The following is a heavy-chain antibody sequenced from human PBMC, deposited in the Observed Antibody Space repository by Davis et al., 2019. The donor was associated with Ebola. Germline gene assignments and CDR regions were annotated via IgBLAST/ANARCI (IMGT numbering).Heavy chain of an antibody. J-gene: IGHJ3*02. Sequence: AASVKVSRKASGYTFTSYDIKWVRQASGQGLEWMGWMNPNSGNTDYAVRFQGRVTMTRNTSISTAYLELSSLRSEDTAVYYCASTIRSGWSALDIWGQGTMVTVSS. CDR3: ASTIRSGWSALDI. CDR2: MNPNSGNT. V-gene: IGHV1-8*01. CDR1: GYTFTSYD. D-gene: IGHD6-19*01.